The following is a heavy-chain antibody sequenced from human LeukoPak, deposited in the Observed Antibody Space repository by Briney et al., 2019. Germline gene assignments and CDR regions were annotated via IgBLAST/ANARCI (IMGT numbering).Heavy chain of an antibody. CDR2: IRYDGSNK. D-gene: IGHD1-1*01. J-gene: IGHJ4*02. V-gene: IGHV3-30*02. CDR3: AKDRATGSSLDY. Sequence: GGSLRLSCAASGFTFSTYWVHWVRHAPGKGLERVAFIRYDGSNKYYADSVKGRFTISRDNSKNTLYLQMNSLRAEDTAVYYCAKDRATGSSLDYWGQGTLVTVSS. CDR1: GFTFSTYW.